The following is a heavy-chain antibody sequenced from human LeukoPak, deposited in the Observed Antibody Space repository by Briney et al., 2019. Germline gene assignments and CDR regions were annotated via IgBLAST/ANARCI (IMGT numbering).Heavy chain of an antibody. D-gene: IGHD3-10*01. CDR3: ARGLSMVRGDHKGAFDI. CDR1: GGSISSSNW. Sequence: SETLSLTCAVSGGSISSSNWWSWVRQPPGKGLEWIGEIYHSGSTNYNPSLKSRVTISVDKSKNQFSLKLSSVTAADTAVYYCARGLSMVRGDHKGAFDIWGQGTMVTVSS. CDR2: IYHSGST. V-gene: IGHV4-4*02. J-gene: IGHJ3*02.